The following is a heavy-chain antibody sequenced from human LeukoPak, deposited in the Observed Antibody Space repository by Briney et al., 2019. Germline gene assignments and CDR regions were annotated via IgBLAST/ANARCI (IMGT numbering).Heavy chain of an antibody. V-gene: IGHV3-74*01. J-gene: IGHJ4*02. D-gene: IGHD6-6*01. CDR3: ARLSYRPESSIAARPYDY. CDR1: GFTFSSYW. Sequence: GGSLRLSCAASGFTFSSYWMHWVRQAPGKGLVWVSRINGNGSSTDYADSMKGRFTISRDNAKNTLYLQMNSLRAEDTAVYYCARLSYRPESSIAARPYDYWGQGTLVTVSS. CDR2: INGNGSST.